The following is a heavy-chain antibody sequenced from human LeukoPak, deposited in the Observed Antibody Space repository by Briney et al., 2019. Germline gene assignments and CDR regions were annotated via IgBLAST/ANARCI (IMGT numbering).Heavy chain of an antibody. V-gene: IGHV7-4-1*02. CDR2: INTNTGNP. J-gene: IGHJ3*02. Sequence: KISCKGSGYSFTSYWIGWVRQMPGKGLEWMGWINTNTGNPTYAQGFTGRFVFSLDTSVSTAYLQISSLKAEDTAVYYCARGYSSGWYDAFDIWGQGTMVTVSS. CDR1: GYSFTSYW. CDR3: ARGYSSGWYDAFDI. D-gene: IGHD6-19*01.